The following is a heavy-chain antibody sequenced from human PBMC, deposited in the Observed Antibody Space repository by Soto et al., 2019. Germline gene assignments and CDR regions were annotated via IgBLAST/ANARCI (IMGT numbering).Heavy chain of an antibody. Sequence: QVQLVQSGAEVKKPGASVKVSCKASGYTFSIYGISWVRQAPGQGLEWMGWISAYNGNTKYAQKLQGRVTVTTDTSTSRAYMELRSLRSDDTAVYYCAGDLSGGTYPWFFDLWGRGTLVTVSS. CDR2: ISAYNGNT. V-gene: IGHV1-18*01. J-gene: IGHJ2*01. CDR1: GYTFSIYG. D-gene: IGHD1-26*01. CDR3: AGDLSGGTYPWFFDL.